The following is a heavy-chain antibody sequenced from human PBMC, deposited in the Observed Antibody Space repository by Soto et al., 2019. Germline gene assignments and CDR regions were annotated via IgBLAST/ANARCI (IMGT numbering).Heavy chain of an antibody. J-gene: IGHJ4*02. CDR1: GYTFTSYG. V-gene: IGHV1-18*01. CDR3: ARGYCSGGSCYPPLFDY. CDR2: ISAYNGNT. Sequence: GASVKVSCKASGYTFTSYGISWVRQAPGQGLEWMGWISAYNGNTNYAQKLQGRVTMTTDTSTSTAYMELRSLRSDDTAVYYCARGYCSGGSCYPPLFDYWGQGTLVTVSS. D-gene: IGHD2-15*01.